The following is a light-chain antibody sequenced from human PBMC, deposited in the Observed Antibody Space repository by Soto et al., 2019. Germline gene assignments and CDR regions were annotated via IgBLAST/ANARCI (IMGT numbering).Light chain of an antibody. J-gene: IGKJ4*01. CDR2: AAS. Sequence: DIQMTQSPSFLSASVGDRVTITCRASQDISSYLAWYQQKPRKAPKLLIYAASTLQSGVPSRFSGSGSGTEFTLTISSLQPEDFATYYCQQANSFPLTFGGGTKVDIK. CDR1: QDISSY. CDR3: QQANSFPLT. V-gene: IGKV1-9*01.